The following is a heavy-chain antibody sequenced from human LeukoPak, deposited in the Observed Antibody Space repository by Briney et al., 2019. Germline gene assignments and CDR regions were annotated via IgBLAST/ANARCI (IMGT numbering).Heavy chain of an antibody. Sequence: TETLSLTCTVSGGSLSSYYWSWIRQPPGKGLEWIGYIYYTGSTNYNPSLKCRVTISVDTSKSQFSLKLSSVTPADTAVDYCARGGTGTTDYWGQGTLVTASS. V-gene: IGHV4-59*01. D-gene: IGHD1-1*01. CDR1: GGSLSSYY. J-gene: IGHJ4*01. CDR3: ARGGTGTTDY. CDR2: IYYTGST.